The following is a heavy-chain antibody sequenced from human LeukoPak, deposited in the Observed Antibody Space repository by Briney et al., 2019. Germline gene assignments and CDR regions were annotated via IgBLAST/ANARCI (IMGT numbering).Heavy chain of an antibody. CDR3: ARAGSYGIDAFDI. D-gene: IGHD1-26*01. V-gene: IGHV1-69*05. J-gene: IGHJ3*02. CDR1: GGTFSSYA. CDR2: IIPIFGTA. Sequence: SVKVSCKASGGTFSSYAISWVRQAPGQGLEWMGRIIPIFGTANYAQKFQGRVTSTTDESTSTAYMELSSLRSEDTAVYYCARAGSYGIDAFDIWGQGTMVTVSS.